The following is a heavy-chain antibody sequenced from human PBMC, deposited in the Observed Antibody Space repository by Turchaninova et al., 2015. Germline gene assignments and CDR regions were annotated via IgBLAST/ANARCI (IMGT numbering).Heavy chain of an antibody. J-gene: IGHJ4*02. CDR2: IDWDDGK. V-gene: IGHV2-70*15. Sequence: QVTLRESGPALVKPTQTLTLTCTFSGFSLSTSGMCVSWIRQPPGKALEWLAGIDWDDGKYSTNSLKTRPTISKDTSKNQVGLTMTNMDPVDTDTYYCARTEVSSSSGVHFDYWGQGTLVTVSS. D-gene: IGHD6-6*01. CDR1: GFSLSTSGMC. CDR3: ARTEVSSSSGVHFDY.